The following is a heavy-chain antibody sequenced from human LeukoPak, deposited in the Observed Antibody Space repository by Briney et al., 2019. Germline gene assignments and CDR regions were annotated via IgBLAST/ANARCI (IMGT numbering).Heavy chain of an antibody. D-gene: IGHD2-2*01. J-gene: IGHJ6*02. V-gene: IGHV4-34*01. CDR3: ARGMRYQLFNYGMDV. CDR2: INHSGST. Sequence: SETLSLTCAVYGGSFSGYYWSWIRQPPGKGLGWIGEINHSGSTNYNPSLKSRVTISVDTSKNQFSLKLSSVTAADTAVYYCARGMRYQLFNYGMDVWGQGTTVTVSS. CDR1: GGSFSGYY.